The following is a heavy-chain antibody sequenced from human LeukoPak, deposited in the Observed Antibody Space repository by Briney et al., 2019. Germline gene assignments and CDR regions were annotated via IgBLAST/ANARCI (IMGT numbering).Heavy chain of an antibody. CDR3: ARAAADTYYFDY. CDR1: GYTFTSYG. V-gene: IGHV1-18*01. CDR2: ISAYNGNT. D-gene: IGHD6-25*01. J-gene: IGHJ4*02. Sequence: ASVKVSCKASGYTFTSYGISWVRQAPGQGLEWMGWISAYNGNTNYAQKLQGRVTMTTDTSTSTAYMELRSLRSDDTAVYYCARAAADTYYFDYWGQGALVTVSS.